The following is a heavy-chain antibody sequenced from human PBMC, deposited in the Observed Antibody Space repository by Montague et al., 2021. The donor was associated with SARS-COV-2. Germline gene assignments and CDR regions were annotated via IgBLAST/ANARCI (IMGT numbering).Heavy chain of an antibody. V-gene: IGHV4-59*01. J-gene: IGHJ4*02. Sequence: SETLSLTCAVYGGSFSGYYWSWIRQPPGKGLEWIGYIYYSGSTNYNPSLKSRVTISVDTSKNQFSLKLSSVTAADTAVYYCARDQGRWLQPGVYFDYWGQGTLVTVSS. CDR2: IYYSGST. D-gene: IGHD5-24*01. CDR3: ARDQGRWLQPGVYFDY. CDR1: GGSFSGYY.